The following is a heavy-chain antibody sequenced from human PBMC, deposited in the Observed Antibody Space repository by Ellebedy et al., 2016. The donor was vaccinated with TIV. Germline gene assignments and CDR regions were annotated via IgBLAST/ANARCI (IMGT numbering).Heavy chain of an antibody. CDR1: GFTFGDYA. CDR2: IRSKAYGGTT. Sequence: GESLKISXTASGFTFGDYAMSWFRQAPGKGLEWVGFIRSKAYGGTTEYAASVKGRFTISRDDSKSIAYLQMNSLKTEDTAVYYCTSRVGQLVHYWYFDLWGRGTLVTVSS. D-gene: IGHD6-13*01. J-gene: IGHJ2*01. CDR3: TSRVGQLVHYWYFDL. V-gene: IGHV3-49*03.